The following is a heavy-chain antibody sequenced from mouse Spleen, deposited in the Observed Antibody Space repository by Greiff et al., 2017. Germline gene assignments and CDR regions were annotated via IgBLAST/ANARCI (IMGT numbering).Heavy chain of an antibody. Sequence: VKLVESGAELVKPGASVKISCKASGYAFSSYWMNWVKQRPGKGLEWIGQIYPGDGDTNYNGKFKGKATLTADKSSSTAYMQLSSLTSEDSAVYFCLYGNSFDYWGQGTTLTVSS. CDR1: GYAFSSYW. CDR2: IYPGDGDT. D-gene: IGHD2-1*01. V-gene: IGHV1-80*01. CDR3: LYGNSFDY. J-gene: IGHJ2*01.